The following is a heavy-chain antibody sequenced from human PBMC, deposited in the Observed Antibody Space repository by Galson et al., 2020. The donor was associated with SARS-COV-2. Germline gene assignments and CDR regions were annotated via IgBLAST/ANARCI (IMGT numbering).Heavy chain of an antibody. Sequence: ASETLSLTCTVSNGSIGSYYWTWIRQPAGEGLEWIGRIYTSGSTNYNPSLKSRVTMSVDTSKNQFSLKLTSVTAADTAMYFCAREGSGSYWYFDLWGRGTLVTVSS. CDR3: AREGSGSYWYFDL. CDR2: IYTSGST. V-gene: IGHV4-4*07. CDR1: NGSIGSYY. J-gene: IGHJ2*01. D-gene: IGHD3-10*01.